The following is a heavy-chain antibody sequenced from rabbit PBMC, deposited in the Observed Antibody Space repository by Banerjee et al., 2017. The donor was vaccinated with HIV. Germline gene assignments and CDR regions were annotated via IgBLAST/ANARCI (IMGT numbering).Heavy chain of an antibody. CDR1: GIDFSRYW. CDR3: ARDLAGAIGWNFNL. Sequence: QQQLEESGGGLVKPGGILTLTCKASGIDFSRYWICWVRQAPGRGLEWIGCIDTGRSGRTYYASWAKGRFTITRSTSLNTVTLQMTSLTAADTATYFCARDLAGAIGWNFNLWGPGTLVTVS. D-gene: IGHD4-1*01. V-gene: IGHV1S43*01. CDR2: IDTGRSGRT. J-gene: IGHJ4*01.